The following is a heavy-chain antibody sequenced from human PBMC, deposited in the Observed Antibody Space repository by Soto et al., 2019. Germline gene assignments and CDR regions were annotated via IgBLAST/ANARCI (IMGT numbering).Heavy chain of an antibody. CDR2: ISYDGSNK. Sequence: GGSLRLSCAASGFTFSSYGMHWVRQAPGKGLEWVAVISYDGSNKYYADSVKGRFTISRDNSKNTLYLQMNSLRAEDTAVYYCAKDEASSSPGETYYYYYGMDVWGQGTTVTVSS. J-gene: IGHJ6*02. CDR1: GFTFSSYG. D-gene: IGHD6-6*01. V-gene: IGHV3-30*18. CDR3: AKDEASSSPGETYYYYYGMDV.